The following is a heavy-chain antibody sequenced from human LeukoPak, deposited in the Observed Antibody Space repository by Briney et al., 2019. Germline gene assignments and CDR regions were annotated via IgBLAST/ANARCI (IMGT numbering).Heavy chain of an antibody. D-gene: IGHD2-2*02. J-gene: IGHJ4*02. Sequence: GGSLRLSCAASGFTFSSYSMNWVRQAPGKGLEWVSSISSSSSYIYYACSVKGRFTISRDNAKNSLYLQMNSLRAEDTAVYYCARDRGCSSTSCYSYWGQGTLVTVSS. CDR1: GFTFSSYS. CDR2: ISSSSSYI. V-gene: IGHV3-21*01. CDR3: ARDRGCSSTSCYSY.